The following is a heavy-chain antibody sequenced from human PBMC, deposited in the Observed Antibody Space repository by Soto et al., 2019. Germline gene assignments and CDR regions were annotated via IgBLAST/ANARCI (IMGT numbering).Heavy chain of an antibody. CDR2: IWYDGSNK. Sequence: QVQLVESGGGVVQPGRSLRLSCAASGFTFSSYGMHWVRQAPGKGLEWVAVIWYDGSNKYYADSVKSRFTISRDNSKNTLYLQMNSLRAEDTAVYYCARTKGVAVDYWGQGTLVTVSS. CDR1: GFTFSSYG. J-gene: IGHJ4*02. CDR3: ARTKGVAVDY. V-gene: IGHV3-33*01.